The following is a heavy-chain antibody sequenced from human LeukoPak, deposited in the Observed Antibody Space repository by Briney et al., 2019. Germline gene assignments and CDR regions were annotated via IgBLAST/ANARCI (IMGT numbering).Heavy chain of an antibody. J-gene: IGHJ1*01. CDR1: GLRFSDYY. CDR2: ISSGGDIM. V-gene: IGHV3-11*01. D-gene: IGHD2/OR15-2a*01. CDR3: ATNLIGAGEYFQQ. Sequence: PGGSLRLSCAASGLRFSDYYVSWIRQAPGKGLQWVSYISSGGDIMHYADSVKGRFTSSRDNAKNSGYLEMNSLGAEDTAVYYCATNLIGAGEYFQQWGQGTLVTVSS.